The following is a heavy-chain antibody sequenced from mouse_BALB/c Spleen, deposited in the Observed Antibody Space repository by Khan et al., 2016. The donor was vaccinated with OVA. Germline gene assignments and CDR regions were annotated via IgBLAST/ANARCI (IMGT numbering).Heavy chain of an antibody. CDR3: ERSGYGSFAY. Sequence: VQLKESGPEVVKPGASVKISCKASGYTFTDYNMDWVKQSHGKSLEWIGYIYPNNGGTGYNQKFKTKATLTVDNSSSTAHMELRSLTSEDSADYYCERSGYGSFAYWGQGTLVTVSA. V-gene: IGHV1S29*02. CDR1: GYTFTDYN. CDR2: IYPNNGGT. J-gene: IGHJ3*01. D-gene: IGHD1-2*01.